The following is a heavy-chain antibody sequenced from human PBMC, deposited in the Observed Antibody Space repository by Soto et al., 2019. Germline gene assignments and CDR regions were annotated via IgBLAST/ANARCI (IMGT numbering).Heavy chain of an antibody. J-gene: IGHJ4*02. D-gene: IGHD6-6*01. Sequence: SVKVSCTASGFTFTSSAVQWVRQARGQRLEWIGWIVVGSGNTNYAQKFQERVTISRDNSKNTLYLQMNSLRAEDTAVYYCAKGQLGPFDYWGQGTLVTVSS. CDR1: GFTFTSSA. CDR3: AKGQLGPFDY. CDR2: IVVGSGNT. V-gene: IGHV1-58*01.